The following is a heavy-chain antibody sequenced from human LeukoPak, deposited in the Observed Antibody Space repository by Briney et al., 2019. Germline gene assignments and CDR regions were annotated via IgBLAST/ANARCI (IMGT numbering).Heavy chain of an antibody. CDR2: IFRTGST. V-gene: IGHV4-39*02. CDR1: GGSIDSSSYY. J-gene: IGHJ5*01. CDR3: ARRVGFYGSGSLNYFDP. Sequence: PSETLSLTCAVSGGSIDSSSYYWGWIRQPPGKGLEWIGSIFRTGSTYYSASLKSRVSISVDTSKNHIALKLTSVTASDTAVYFCARRVGFYGSGSLNYFDPWGQGILVSVS. D-gene: IGHD3-10*01.